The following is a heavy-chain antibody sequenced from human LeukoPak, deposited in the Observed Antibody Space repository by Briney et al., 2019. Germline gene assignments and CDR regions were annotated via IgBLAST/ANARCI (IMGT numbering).Heavy chain of an antibody. Sequence: GGSLRLSCAASGFTFSSYAMHWVRQAPGKGLEWVAVISYDGSNKYYADSVKGRFTISRDNSKNTLYLQMNSLKTEDTAVYYCTRRSRIAARLFDYWGQGTLVTVSS. CDR2: ISYDGSNK. V-gene: IGHV3-30-3*01. J-gene: IGHJ4*02. D-gene: IGHD6-6*01. CDR3: TRRSRIAARLFDY. CDR1: GFTFSSYA.